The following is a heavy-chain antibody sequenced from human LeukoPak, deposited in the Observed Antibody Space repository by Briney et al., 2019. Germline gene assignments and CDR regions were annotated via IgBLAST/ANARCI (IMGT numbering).Heavy chain of an antibody. V-gene: IGHV1-2*02. D-gene: IGHD2-15*01. J-gene: IGHJ4*02. Sequence: ASVKVSCKASGYTFTGYYMHWVRQAPGQRLEWMGWMNPNTADTNYAQRFQGRVTMTRDMSISTAYMELSSLRSDDTAIFYCARSAGDSSLDYWGQGTLVTVSS. CDR2: MNPNTADT. CDR1: GYTFTGYY. CDR3: ARSAGDSSLDY.